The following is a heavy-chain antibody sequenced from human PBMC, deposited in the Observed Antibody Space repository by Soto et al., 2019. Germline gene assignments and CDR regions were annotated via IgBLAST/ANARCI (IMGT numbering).Heavy chain of an antibody. CDR1: GFTFSSYG. CDR2: IWYDGSNK. CDR3: ARDGGRYYDSSGYLPLN. V-gene: IGHV3-33*01. J-gene: IGHJ4*02. Sequence: QVQLVESGGGVVQPGRSLRLSCAASGFTFSSYGMHWVRQAPGKGLEWVAVIWYDGSNKYYADSVKGRFTISRDNSKNTVYLQMNSLRAEDTAVYYCARDGGRYYDSSGYLPLNWGQGTLVTVSS. D-gene: IGHD3-22*01.